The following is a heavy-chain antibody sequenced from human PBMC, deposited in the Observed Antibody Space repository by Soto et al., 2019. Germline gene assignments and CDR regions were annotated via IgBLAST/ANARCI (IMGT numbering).Heavy chain of an antibody. Sequence: LVNLDRKSAGYSYSAYYIDWGSQAPGQGLEWMGLINPSGGSTTYAQNFQGRVTMTRDTSTSTVYMELSSLRSEDTAVYYCAITRDSSGAFDIWGQGTMVTVSS. J-gene: IGHJ3*02. D-gene: IGHD3-22*01. CDR2: INPSGGST. CDR1: GYSYSAYY. V-gene: IGHV1-46*01. CDR3: AITRDSSGAFDI.